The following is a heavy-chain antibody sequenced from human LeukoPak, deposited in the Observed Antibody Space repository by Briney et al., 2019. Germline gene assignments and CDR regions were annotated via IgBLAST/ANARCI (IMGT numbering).Heavy chain of an antibody. CDR1: GGSISSYY. D-gene: IGHD1-26*01. V-gene: IGHV4-59*08. CDR3: ARGGWGSFDY. J-gene: IGHJ4*02. CDR2: IYYSGST. Sequence: SETLSLTCTVSGGSISSYYWSWIRQPPGKGLEWIGYIYYSGSTNYNPSLKSRVTISVDTSKNQFSLKLSSVTAADTAVFYCARGGWGSFDYWGQGTLVTVSS.